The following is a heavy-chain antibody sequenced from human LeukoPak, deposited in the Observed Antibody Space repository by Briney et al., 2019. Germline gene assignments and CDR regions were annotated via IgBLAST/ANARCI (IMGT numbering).Heavy chain of an antibody. D-gene: IGHD6-13*01. Sequence: GGSLRLSCAASGFTVSSNYMSWVRQAPGKGLEWVSVIYSGGTTYYADSVKGRFTISRDNSKNTLYLQMNSLRAEDTAVYYCAGRVTAAGFDYWGQGTLVTVSS. CDR3: AGRVTAAGFDY. V-gene: IGHV3-53*01. CDR2: IYSGGTT. CDR1: GFTVSSNY. J-gene: IGHJ4*02.